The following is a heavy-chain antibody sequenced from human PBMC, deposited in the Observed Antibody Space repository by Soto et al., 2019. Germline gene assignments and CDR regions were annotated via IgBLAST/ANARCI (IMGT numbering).Heavy chain of an antibody. CDR2: ISYTGDT. CDR3: ARIVVGVTADY. CDR1: GDSVSSDNYC. V-gene: IGHV4-61*01. D-gene: IGHD1-26*01. J-gene: IGHJ4*02. Sequence: QVQLRESGPELLKPSETLSLTCTVSGDSVSSDNYCWTWIRQPPGKGLEWIAYISYTGDTNYNPSLKSRVTISVEPSTHQFSLKLTSVTAADTAVYFCARIVVGVTADYWGQGTLVTVSS.